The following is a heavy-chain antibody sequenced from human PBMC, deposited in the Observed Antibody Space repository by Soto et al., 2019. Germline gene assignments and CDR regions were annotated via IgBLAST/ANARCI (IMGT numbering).Heavy chain of an antibody. V-gene: IGHV3-7*01. Sequence: EVQLVESGGGLVQPGGSLRLSCAASGFTFSSYWMSWVRQAPGKGLEWVANIKQDGSEKDYVDSVKGRFTISRDNAKNSLYLQMNSLRAEDTAVYYCARGLTQLWFDYWGQGTLVTVSS. CDR3: ARGLTQLWFDY. CDR1: GFTFSSYW. CDR2: IKQDGSEK. D-gene: IGHD5-18*01. J-gene: IGHJ4*02.